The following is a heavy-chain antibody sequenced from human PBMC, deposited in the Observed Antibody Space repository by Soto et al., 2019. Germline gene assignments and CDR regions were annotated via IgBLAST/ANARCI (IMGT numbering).Heavy chain of an antibody. V-gene: IGHV4-31*11. CDR1: GDSVSSGNYY. J-gene: IGHJ6*02. CDR2: IFSSGST. Sequence: QLQLQEPGPGLAKPSQTLSLTCAVSGDSVSSGNYYWNWIRQRPGEGLEWIGYIFSSGSTYYNPSLESRLTISMDTSKNQFSLKLSSVTAADTAVYYCARDRGFGMDVWGQETTVTVSS. CDR3: ARDRGFGMDV.